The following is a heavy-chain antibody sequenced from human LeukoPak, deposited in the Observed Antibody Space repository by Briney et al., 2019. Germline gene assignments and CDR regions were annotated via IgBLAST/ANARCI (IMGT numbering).Heavy chain of an antibody. Sequence: PGGSLRLSCAASGFTFSSYAMHWVRQAPGKGLEWVAVISYDGSNKYYADSVKGRFTISRDNSKNTLYLQMNSLRAADTAVYYCAGGGGGPGGNAGGGGYFDYWGQGTLVTVSS. CDR2: ISYDGSNK. J-gene: IGHJ4*02. CDR1: GFTFSSYA. D-gene: IGHD3-16*01. V-gene: IGHV3-30*04. CDR3: AGGGGGPGGNAGGGGYFDY.